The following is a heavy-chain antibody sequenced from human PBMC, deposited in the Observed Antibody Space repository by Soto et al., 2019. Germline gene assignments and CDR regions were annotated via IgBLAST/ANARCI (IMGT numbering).Heavy chain of an antibody. V-gene: IGHV3-23*01. CDR2: ISDVEGAT. Sequence: GSLRLSCAASGFSFSNYAMTWVRQAPGKGLEWVSTISDVEGATYSADSVKGRFTTSRDNSKNTVFLQMDNLRAEDTAVYFCVKGTRPLPNISGLIDWRYWGQGTPVTVSS. D-gene: IGHD6-19*01. J-gene: IGHJ4*02. CDR1: GFSFSNYA. CDR3: VKGTRPLPNISGLIDWRY.